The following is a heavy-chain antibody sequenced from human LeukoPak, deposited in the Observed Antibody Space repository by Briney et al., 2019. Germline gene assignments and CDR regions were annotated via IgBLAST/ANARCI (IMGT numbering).Heavy chain of an antibody. J-gene: IGHJ6*03. CDR3: ARGLGPPLRFGELFYYYYYMDV. Sequence: ASVKVSCKASGYTFTSYYMHWVRQAPGQGLEWMGIINPSGGSTSYAQKFQGRVTITRNTSISTAYMELSSLRSEDTAVYYCARGLGPPLRFGELFYYYYYMDVWGKGTTVTVSS. CDR1: GYTFTSYY. D-gene: IGHD3-10*01. V-gene: IGHV1-46*01. CDR2: INPSGGST.